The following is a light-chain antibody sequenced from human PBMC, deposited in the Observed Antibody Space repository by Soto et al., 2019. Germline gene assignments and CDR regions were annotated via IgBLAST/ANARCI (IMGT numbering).Light chain of an antibody. J-gene: IGLJ2*01. CDR2: EIS. Sequence: QSVLTQPASVSGSPGQSITISCTGTSSDVGGYKYVSWYQQHPDKAPKLIIFEISNRPSGISSRFSGSKSGNTASLTISGLQAEDEADYYCASYPSSSTYVIFGRGSKLTVL. CDR1: SSDVGGYKY. V-gene: IGLV2-14*01. CDR3: ASYPSSSTYVI.